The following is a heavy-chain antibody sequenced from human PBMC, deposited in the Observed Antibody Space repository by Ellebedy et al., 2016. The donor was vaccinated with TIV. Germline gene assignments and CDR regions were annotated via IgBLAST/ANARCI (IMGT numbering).Heavy chain of an antibody. V-gene: IGHV3-53*01. Sequence: GESLKISXAASGFTVSSNYMSWVRQAPGKGLEWVSVIYSGGSTYYADSVKGRFTISRDNSKNTLYLQMNSLRAEDTAVYYCTRDGGRFGDLGRDAFDIWGQGTTVIVSS. CDR2: IYSGGST. CDR1: GFTVSSNY. J-gene: IGHJ3*02. D-gene: IGHD3-10*01. CDR3: TRDGGRFGDLGRDAFDI.